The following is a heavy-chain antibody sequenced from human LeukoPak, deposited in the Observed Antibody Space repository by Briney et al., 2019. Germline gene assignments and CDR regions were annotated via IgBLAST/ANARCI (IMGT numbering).Heavy chain of an antibody. CDR2: ISSSSSYI. Sequence: PGGSLRLSCAASGFTFSSYSMNWVRQAPGKGLEWVSSISSSSSYIYYADSVKGRFTISRDNAKNSLYLQMNSLRAEDTAVYYCARDPQYYDFWSGPGYWGQGTLVTVSS. J-gene: IGHJ4*02. D-gene: IGHD3-3*01. CDR1: GFTFSSYS. CDR3: ARDPQYYDFWSGPGY. V-gene: IGHV3-21*01.